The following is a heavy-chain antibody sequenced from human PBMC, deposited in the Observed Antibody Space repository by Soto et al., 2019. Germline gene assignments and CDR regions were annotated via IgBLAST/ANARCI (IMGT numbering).Heavy chain of an antibody. Sequence: QVQLVQSGVEVKKPGASVKVSCKASGYTFTNYAISWVRQAPGRGLEWMGWVNTYNGNPNYAQIFQGRVTMITDTSTGTAYMELRSLKSDASAVYYCARDSQYSTDWQRFDSWGQGTLVTVSS. CDR3: ARDSQYSTDWQRFDS. CDR1: GYTFTNYA. J-gene: IGHJ4*02. CDR2: VNTYNGNP. V-gene: IGHV1-18*01. D-gene: IGHD6-6*01.